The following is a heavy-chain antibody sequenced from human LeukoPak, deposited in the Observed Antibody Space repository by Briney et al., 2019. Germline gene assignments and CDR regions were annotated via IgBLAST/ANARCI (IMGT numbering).Heavy chain of an antibody. V-gene: IGHV1-18*01. CDR1: GYTFTSYG. Sequence: ASVKVSCKASGYTFTSYGISWVRQAPGQGLEWMGWISAYNGNTNYAQKLQGRVTMTTDTPTSTAYMELRSLRSDDTAVYYCARGPASYDFWSGSRSWYYYGMDVWGQGTTVTVSS. J-gene: IGHJ6*02. CDR3: ARGPASYDFWSGSRSWYYYGMDV. CDR2: ISAYNGNT. D-gene: IGHD3-3*01.